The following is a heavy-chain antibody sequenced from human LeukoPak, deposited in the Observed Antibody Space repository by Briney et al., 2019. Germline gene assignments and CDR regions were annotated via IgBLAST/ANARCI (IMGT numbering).Heavy chain of an antibody. CDR3: ARVSLGYRYGNFDS. D-gene: IGHD5-18*01. V-gene: IGHV4-61*01. Sequence: PSETLSLTCTVSGGSVSSGTYYWTWIRQPPGKGLEWIGYIYSTGSTDYSPSLKSRITVSIDTSKNQFSLKLSSVTAADTAVYYCARVSLGYRYGNFDSWGQGTLVTVSS. CDR1: GGSVSSGTYY. J-gene: IGHJ4*02. CDR2: IYSTGST.